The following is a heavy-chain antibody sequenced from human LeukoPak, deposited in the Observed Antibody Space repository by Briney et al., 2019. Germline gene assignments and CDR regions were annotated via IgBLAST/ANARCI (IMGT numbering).Heavy chain of an antibody. V-gene: IGHV3-7*01. CDR3: YVGPTDY. CDR1: GFTFSSYW. J-gene: IGHJ4*02. D-gene: IGHD1-26*01. Sequence: GGSLRLSCAASGFTFSSYWMSWVRQAPGMGLEWVANIKQDGSEKDYLGSVKGRFTISRDNAKKSLYLQMNSLRAEDTAVYYCYVGPTDYWGQGTLVTVSS. CDR2: IKQDGSEK.